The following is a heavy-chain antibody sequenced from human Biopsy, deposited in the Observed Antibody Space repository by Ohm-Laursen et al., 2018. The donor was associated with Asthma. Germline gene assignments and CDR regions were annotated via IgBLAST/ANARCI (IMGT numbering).Heavy chain of an antibody. J-gene: IGHJ6*02. D-gene: IGHD6-13*01. Sequence: SDTLSLTCSLSSGSGGYMRSGNYYWGWIRQPSGKGLGWIGSIYYSGTTYYNPAHESRVTGSADTSKNQFSMKLTSVTAADTAVYYCVRGSSSWHHGPFHYYYGLDVWGQGTTATVSS. CDR3: VRGSSSWHHGPFHYYYGLDV. CDR2: IYYSGTT. CDR1: SGSGGYMRSGNYY. V-gene: IGHV4-39*01.